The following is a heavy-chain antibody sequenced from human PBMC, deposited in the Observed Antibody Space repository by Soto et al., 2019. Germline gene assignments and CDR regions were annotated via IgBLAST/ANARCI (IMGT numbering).Heavy chain of an antibody. J-gene: IGHJ6*02. CDR2: INGYNGNT. CDR3: ARSWVTGKGGMDV. D-gene: IGHD3-16*01. CDR1: GYTFTSYG. V-gene: IGHV1-18*01. Sequence: QVQRVQSGAEVKKPGASVKVSCKASGYTFTSYGFSWVRQAPAQGLEWRGWINGYNGNTHYAQKLQGGVTMTTDTSTSTAYMALWTLTSDDTAVYYCARSWVTGKGGMDVWSQGTTGTDSS.